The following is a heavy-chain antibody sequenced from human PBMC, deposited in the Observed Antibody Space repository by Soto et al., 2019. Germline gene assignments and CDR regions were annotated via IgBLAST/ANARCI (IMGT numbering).Heavy chain of an antibody. CDR2: INPGDSDT. CDR3: TIAASSTSWFDP. CDR1: GYSFTSYW. J-gene: IGHJ5*02. Sequence: GESLKISCKGSGYSFTSYWIGWVRQMPGKGLEWMGIINPGDSDTRYRPPFQGQVTISVDKSISTAYLQWSSLKASDTAMYYCTIAASSTSWFDPWGQGTLVTVSS. D-gene: IGHD6-13*01. V-gene: IGHV5-51*01.